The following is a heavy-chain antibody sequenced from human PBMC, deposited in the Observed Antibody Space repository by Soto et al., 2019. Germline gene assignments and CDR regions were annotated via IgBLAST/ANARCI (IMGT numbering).Heavy chain of an antibody. CDR1: GGSISSHY. V-gene: IGHV4-59*11. J-gene: IGHJ4*02. Sequence: SSETLSLTCTVSGGSISSHYWSWIRQSPGKGMEWIGNIDYSGSTNYNPSLKSRVTISVDTSKKQFSLKLRSVTGADTAVYYCASMRTYVSWYFDYWGQGTLFTVPQ. CDR3: ASMRTYVSWYFDY. CDR2: IDYSGST. D-gene: IGHD3-10*02.